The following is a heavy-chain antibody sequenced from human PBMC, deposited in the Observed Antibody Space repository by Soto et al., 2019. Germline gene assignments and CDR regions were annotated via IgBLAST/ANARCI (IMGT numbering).Heavy chain of an antibody. D-gene: IGHD2-15*01. V-gene: IGHV1-8*01. CDR1: GYTFTSYD. J-gene: IGHJ5*02. CDR3: ARGGIVVVVAATPTLEKRFDP. Sequence: ASVKVSCKASGYTFTSYDINWVRQATGQGLEWMGWMNPNSGNTGYAQKFQGRVTMTRNTSISTAYMELSSLRSEETAVYYCARGGIVVVVAATPTLEKRFDPWGQGTLVTVSS. CDR2: MNPNSGNT.